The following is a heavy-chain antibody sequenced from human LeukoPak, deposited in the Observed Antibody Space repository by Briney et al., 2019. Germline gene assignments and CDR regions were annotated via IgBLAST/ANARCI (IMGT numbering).Heavy chain of an antibody. CDR1: GDSVSSNSAA. J-gene: IGHJ3*02. D-gene: IGHD3-9*01. Sequence: SQTLSLTCAISGDSVSSNSAAWNWIRQSPSRGLEWLGRTYYRSKWYNDYAVSVKSRITINPDKSKNQFSLQLNSVTPEDTAVYYCARGPEYYDILTGYYIPPGAFDIWGQGTMVTVSS. CDR3: ARGPEYYDILTGYYIPPGAFDI. CDR2: TYYRSKWYN. V-gene: IGHV6-1*01.